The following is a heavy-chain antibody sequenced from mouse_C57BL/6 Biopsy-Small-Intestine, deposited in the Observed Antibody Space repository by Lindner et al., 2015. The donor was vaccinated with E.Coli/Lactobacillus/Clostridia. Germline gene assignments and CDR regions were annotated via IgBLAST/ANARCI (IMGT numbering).Heavy chain of an antibody. D-gene: IGHD2-3*01. CDR1: GFSFNTYA. CDR2: IRSKSNNYAT. Sequence: VQLQESGGGLVQPKGSLKLSCAASGFSFNTYAMNWVRQAPGKGLEWVARIRSKSNNYATYYADSVKDRFTISRDDSESMLYLQMNNLKTEDTAMYYCARSYDGYSFDYWGQGTTLTVSS. CDR3: ARSYDGYSFDY. J-gene: IGHJ2*01. V-gene: IGHV10-1*01.